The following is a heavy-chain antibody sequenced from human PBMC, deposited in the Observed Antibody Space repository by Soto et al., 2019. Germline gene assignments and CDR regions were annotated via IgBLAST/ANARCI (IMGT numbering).Heavy chain of an antibody. CDR3: ALITMVRGVIMGFDY. CDR1: GYTFTSYD. J-gene: IGHJ4*02. CDR2: MNPNSGNT. Sequence: QVQLVQSGAEVKKPGASVKVSCKASGYTFTSYDINWVRQATGQGLEWMGWMNPNSGNTGYAQQFQGRVTMTRNTSISTAYMELSSLRSEDTAVYYCALITMVRGVIMGFDYWGQGTLVTVSS. D-gene: IGHD3-10*01. V-gene: IGHV1-8*01.